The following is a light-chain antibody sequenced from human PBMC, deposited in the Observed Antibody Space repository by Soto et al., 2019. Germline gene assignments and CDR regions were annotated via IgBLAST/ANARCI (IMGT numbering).Light chain of an antibody. CDR1: SSDVGGYNY. J-gene: IGLJ3*02. Sequence: QSALTQPASVSGSPGQSITISCTGTSSDVGGYNYVSWYQQHPGKAPKLMIYEVSNRPSGVSNRFAGSKSVNTASLTISGLQAEDEAHYYCSSYTSSSTLRVFGGGNQLTVL. CDR3: SSYTSSSTLRV. CDR2: EVS. V-gene: IGLV2-14*01.